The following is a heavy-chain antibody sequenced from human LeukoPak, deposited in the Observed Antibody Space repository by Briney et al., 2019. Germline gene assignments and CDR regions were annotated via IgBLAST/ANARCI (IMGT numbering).Heavy chain of an antibody. CDR1: GFTFSGYS. CDR2: ISTTSDYV. J-gene: IGHJ4*02. D-gene: IGHD6-13*01. V-gene: IGHV3-21*01. Sequence: GGSLRLSCAASGFTFSGYSMNWVRQAPGKGLEWVSSISTTSDYVHYADSLKGRVAISRDNAKNSLYLQMNSLRAEDTAVYYCARGGIYSQGFDFWGQGSLVTVSS. CDR3: ARGGIYSQGFDF.